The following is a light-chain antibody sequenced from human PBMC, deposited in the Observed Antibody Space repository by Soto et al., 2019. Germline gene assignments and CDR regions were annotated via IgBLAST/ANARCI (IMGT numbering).Light chain of an antibody. CDR3: QQYDSSRLT. V-gene: IGKV1-5*01. J-gene: IGKJ4*01. CDR2: DAS. Sequence: DTHLNQTPSTLSASVGDRVTITCRASQSISRWLACHQQKPGKAPKLLIYDASSLESGVPSRFSGSGSGTEFTLTISRLEPEDFAVYYCQQYDSSRLTFGGGTNVDIK. CDR1: QSISRW.